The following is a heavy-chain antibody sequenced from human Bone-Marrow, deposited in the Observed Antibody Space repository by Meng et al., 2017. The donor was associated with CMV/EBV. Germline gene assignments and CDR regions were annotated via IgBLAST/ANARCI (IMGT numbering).Heavy chain of an antibody. CDR3: ARTSIAARRPVSNLLNYYYYGMDV. Sequence: ASVKVSCKASGYTFTSYYMHWVRQAPGQGLEWMGIINPSGGSTSYAQKFQGRVTMTRDTSTSTVYMELSSLRSEDTAVYYCARTSIAARRPVSNLLNYYYYGMDVWGQGTTVTVSS. J-gene: IGHJ6*02. CDR1: GYTFTSYY. D-gene: IGHD6-6*01. CDR2: INPSGGST. V-gene: IGHV1-46*01.